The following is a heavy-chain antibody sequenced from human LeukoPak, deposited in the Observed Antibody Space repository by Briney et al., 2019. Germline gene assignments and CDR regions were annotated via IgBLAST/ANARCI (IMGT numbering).Heavy chain of an antibody. CDR2: TYPGDSDT. CDR3: ARQVGSGSYYYYYGMDV. CDR1: GYSFTSYW. D-gene: IGHD3-10*01. J-gene: IGHJ6*02. Sequence: GESLKISCKGSGYSFTSYWIGWVRQMPGKGLEWMGITYPGDSDTRYSPSFQGQVTISADKSISTAYLQWSGLKASDTAMYYCARQVGSGSYYYYYGMDVWGQGTTVTVSS. V-gene: IGHV5-51*01.